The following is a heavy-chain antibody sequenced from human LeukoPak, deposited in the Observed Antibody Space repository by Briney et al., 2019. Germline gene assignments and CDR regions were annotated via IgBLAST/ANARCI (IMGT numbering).Heavy chain of an antibody. J-gene: IGHJ4*02. CDR3: ARGTGDSSGYYPFPFDY. Sequence: PSETLSLTCTVSGGSISSGGYYWSWIRQHPGKGLEWIGYIYYSGSTYYNPSLKSRVTISVDTSKNQFSLKLSSVTATDTAVYYCARGTGDSSGYYPFPFDYWGQGTLVTVSS. CDR1: GGSISSGGYY. D-gene: IGHD3-22*01. CDR2: IYYSGST. V-gene: IGHV4-31*03.